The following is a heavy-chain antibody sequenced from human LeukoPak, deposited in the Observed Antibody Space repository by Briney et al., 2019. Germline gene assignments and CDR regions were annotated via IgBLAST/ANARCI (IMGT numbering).Heavy chain of an antibody. J-gene: IGHJ5*02. CDR2: VDPEDGET. Sequence: ASVKVSCKVSGYTFTDYYMHWVQQAPGKGLEWMGLVDPEDGETIYAEKFQGRVTITADTSTDTAYMELSSLRSEDTAVYYCARDLGPEDWFDPWGQGTLVTVSS. CDR3: ARDLGPEDWFDP. CDR1: GYTFTDYY. V-gene: IGHV1-69-2*01.